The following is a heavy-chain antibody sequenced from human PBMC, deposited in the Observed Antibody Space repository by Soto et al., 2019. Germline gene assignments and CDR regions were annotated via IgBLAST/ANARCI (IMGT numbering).Heavy chain of an antibody. V-gene: IGHV3-33*01. CDR1: EFTFSNYG. J-gene: IGHJ6*02. CDR3: ARDDEYSGNGMDV. D-gene: IGHD3-10*01. CDR2: ILNDGSNR. Sequence: QVQLVESGGGVVQPGRSLRLSCAASEFTFSNYGMHWVRQAPGKGLEWVAVILNDGSNRYHADSVKDRFTISRDNSKNTLYLQMNSLRAEGTGVYYCARDDEYSGNGMDVWGQGTTVTVS.